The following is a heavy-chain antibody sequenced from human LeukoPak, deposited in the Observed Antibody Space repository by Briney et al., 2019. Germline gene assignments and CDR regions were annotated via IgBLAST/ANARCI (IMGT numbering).Heavy chain of an antibody. CDR3: ARDRGDYNHNFDY. CDR1: GFTFSNAW. D-gene: IGHD4-17*01. Sequence: PGGSLRLSCAASGFTFSNAWMNWVRQAPGKGLEWVAVIWYDGSQKYYADSVKGRFTISRDNSKNMLYLHMNSLRAEDTAVYFCARDRGDYNHNFDYWGQGTLVTVSS. V-gene: IGHV3-33*08. CDR2: IWYDGSQK. J-gene: IGHJ4*02.